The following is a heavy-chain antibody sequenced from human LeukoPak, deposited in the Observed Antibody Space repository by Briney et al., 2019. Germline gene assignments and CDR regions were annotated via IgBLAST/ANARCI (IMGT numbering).Heavy chain of an antibody. CDR3: ARELPAYGGYDGSGYLVY. CDR2: ISSSGSII. V-gene: IGHV3-48*03. J-gene: IGHJ4*02. CDR1: GFTFSSYE. D-gene: IGHD3-22*01. Sequence: PGGSLRLSCAASGFTFSSYEMNWVRQAPGQGMEWVSYISSSGSIIYYVDSVKGRFTISRDNAKNSLYLQMNSLRAEDTAVYYCARELPAYGGYDGSGYLVYLGQGTLVTVSS.